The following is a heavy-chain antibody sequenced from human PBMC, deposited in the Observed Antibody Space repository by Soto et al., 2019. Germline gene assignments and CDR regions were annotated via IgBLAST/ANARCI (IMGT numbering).Heavy chain of an antibody. J-gene: IGHJ1*01. Sequence: QVQLVESGGGVVQPGRSLRLSCAASGFTFSSYGMHWVRQAPGKGLEWVAVIWYDGSNKYYADSVKCRFTISRDNSKNKMYLQMNSLRAEDTAVYYCARGKVVAATRRAEYFQHWGQGTLVTVSS. V-gene: IGHV3-33*01. CDR3: ARGKVVAATRRAEYFQH. CDR1: GFTFSSYG. CDR2: IWYDGSNK. D-gene: IGHD2-15*01.